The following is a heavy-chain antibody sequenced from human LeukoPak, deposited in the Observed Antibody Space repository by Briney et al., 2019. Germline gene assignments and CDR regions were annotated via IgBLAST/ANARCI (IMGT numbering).Heavy chain of an antibody. CDR3: AKECKMLVPNGILDF. V-gene: IGHV3-23*01. CDR1: GFTFSSYA. D-gene: IGHD2-8*01. Sequence: PGGSLRLSCAASGFTFSSYAMSWVRQAPGKGLEWVSTISSGDNTNYADSVKGRFTVSRDNSKNTQYLQINSLRADDTAVYYCAKECKMLVPNGILDFWGQGTLVTVSS. CDR2: ISSGDNT. J-gene: IGHJ4*02.